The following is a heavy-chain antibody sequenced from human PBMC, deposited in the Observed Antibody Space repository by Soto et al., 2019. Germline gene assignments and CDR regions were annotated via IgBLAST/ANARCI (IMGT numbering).Heavy chain of an antibody. CDR2: NSAYNGNT. J-gene: IGHJ6*02. CDR1: AYTFTSYV. D-gene: IGHD2-2*01. CDR3: ARDGRSGYCSSTSCYRSFGYYYYGMDV. Sequence: GASVKVSCKASAYTFTSYVISWVRQAPGQGLEWMGWNSAYNGNTNYAQKLQGRVTMTTDTSTSTAYMELRSLRSDDTAVYYCARDGRSGYCSSTSCYRSFGYYYYGMDVWGQGTTVTVSS. V-gene: IGHV1-18*01.